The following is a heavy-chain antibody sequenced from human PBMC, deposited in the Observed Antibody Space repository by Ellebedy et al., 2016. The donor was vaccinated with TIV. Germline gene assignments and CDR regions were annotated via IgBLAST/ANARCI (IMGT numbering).Heavy chain of an antibody. CDR1: GFTFSSYW. CDR2: INSDGSST. J-gene: IGHJ3*02. D-gene: IGHD3-16*01. CDR3: AREGDSHAFDI. Sequence: PGGSLRLSCAASGFTFSSYWMHWVRQAPGKGLVWVSRINSDGSSTSYADSVKGRFTISRDNAKNTLYLQMNSLRAEDTAVYYCAREGDSHAFDIWGQGTMVTVSS. V-gene: IGHV3-74*01.